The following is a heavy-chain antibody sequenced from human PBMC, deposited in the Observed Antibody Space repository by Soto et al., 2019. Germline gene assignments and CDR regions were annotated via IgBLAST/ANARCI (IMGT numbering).Heavy chain of an antibody. CDR1: GFTFSSYA. Sequence: PGGSLRLSCAASGFTFSSYAMSWVRQAPGKGLEWVSAISGSGGSTYYADSVKGRFTISRDNSKNTLYLQMNSLRAEDTAVYYCAKDGYKEYYYYYGMDVWGQGTTVTVSS. D-gene: IGHD5-12*01. CDR3: AKDGYKEYYYYYGMDV. CDR2: ISGSGGST. J-gene: IGHJ6*02. V-gene: IGHV3-23*01.